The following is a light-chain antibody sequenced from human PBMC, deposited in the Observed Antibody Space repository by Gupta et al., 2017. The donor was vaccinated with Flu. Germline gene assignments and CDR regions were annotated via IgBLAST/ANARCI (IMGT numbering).Light chain of an antibody. CDR2: GSS. J-gene: IGKJ2*02. CDR3: QQSYSTPRT. Sequence: GDRVTITCRASQSISIYLNWYQHKPGKAPKLLIYGSSNLQSGVPSRFSGSGSGTGFTLSISSLQPEDSATYYCQQSYSTPRTFGQGTKLEIK. V-gene: IGKV1-39*01. CDR1: QSISIY.